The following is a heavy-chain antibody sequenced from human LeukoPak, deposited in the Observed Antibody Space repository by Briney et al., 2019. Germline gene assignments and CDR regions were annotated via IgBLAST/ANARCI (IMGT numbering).Heavy chain of an antibody. CDR1: GDTFSSNSAT. CDR3: ARDLAGDGGYSYGMVDY. CDR2: TYYRSKWYN. Sequence: SQTLSLTCAISGDTFSSNSATWNWIRQSPSRGIEWLARTYYRSKWYNDYAESVKSRITINPDTSKNQFSLQLNSVTPEDTAVYFCARDLAGDGGYSYGMVDYWGQGTLVTVSS. J-gene: IGHJ4*02. V-gene: IGHV6-1*01. D-gene: IGHD5-18*01.